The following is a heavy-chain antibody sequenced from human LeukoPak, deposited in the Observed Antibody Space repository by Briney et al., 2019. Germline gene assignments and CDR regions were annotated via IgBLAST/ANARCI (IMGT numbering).Heavy chain of an antibody. V-gene: IGHV4-61*02. Sequence: SETLSLTCTVSGGSISSSSYYWGWIRQPAGKGLEWIGRIYTSGSTNYNPSLKSRVTMSVDTSKNQFSLKLSSVTAADTAVYYCARVGISNWNDQELNWFDPWGQGTLVTVSS. CDR2: IYTSGST. D-gene: IGHD1-20*01. CDR3: ARVGISNWNDQELNWFDP. J-gene: IGHJ5*02. CDR1: GGSISSSSYY.